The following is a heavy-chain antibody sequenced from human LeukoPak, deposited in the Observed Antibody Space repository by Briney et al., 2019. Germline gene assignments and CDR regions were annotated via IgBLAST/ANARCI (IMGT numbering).Heavy chain of an antibody. CDR1: GYTFTSYG. V-gene: IGHV1-18*01. D-gene: IGHD2-2*01. Sequence: VASVKVSCKASGYTFTSYGISWVRQAPGQGLEWMGWISAYNGNTNYAQKLQGRVTMTTDTSTSTAYMELRNLRSDDTAVYYCARDSSYCSSTSCRPMDVWGQGTTVTVSS. CDR2: ISAYNGNT. J-gene: IGHJ6*02. CDR3: ARDSSYCSSTSCRPMDV.